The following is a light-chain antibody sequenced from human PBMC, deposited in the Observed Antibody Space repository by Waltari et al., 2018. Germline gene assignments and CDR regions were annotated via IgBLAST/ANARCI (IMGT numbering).Light chain of an antibody. Sequence: QSVLTQPPSASGTPGQRVTISCSGSSSNIGSNYVYWYQQCPGTAPKLLIFRNNRRPSGVPDRFAGSKAGTSASLAISGLRSEDEAEYYCAAWDDSLSGVVFGGGAKLTVL. CDR2: RNN. J-gene: IGLJ2*01. CDR1: SSNIGSNY. V-gene: IGLV1-47*01. CDR3: AAWDDSLSGVV.